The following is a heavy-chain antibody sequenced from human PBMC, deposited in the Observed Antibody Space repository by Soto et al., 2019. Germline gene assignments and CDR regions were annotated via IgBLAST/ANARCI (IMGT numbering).Heavy chain of an antibody. CDR1: GFTFSSYA. CDR2: IYSGGST. CDR3: ARVGQYTSTWFYYNYGMDV. J-gene: IGHJ6*02. V-gene: IGHV3-66*01. Sequence: GGSLRLSCAASGFTFSSYAMSWVRQAPGKGLEWVSVIYSGGSTYYADSVKGRFIMSRDNSKNTLFLQINSLRVEDTAVYYCARVGQYTSTWFYYNYGMDVWGPGTTVTVSS. D-gene: IGHD6-13*01.